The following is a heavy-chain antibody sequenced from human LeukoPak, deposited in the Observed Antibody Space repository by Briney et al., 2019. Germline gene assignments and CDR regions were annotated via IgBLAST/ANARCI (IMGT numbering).Heavy chain of an antibody. CDR3: ARWGGLRSYYYYYGMDV. D-gene: IGHD4-17*01. Sequence: ASVKVSCKASGGTFSSYAISWVRQAPGQGLEWMGRIIPILGIANYAQKFQGRVTITADKSTSTAYMELSSLRSEDTAMYYCARWGGLRSYYYYYGMDVWGQGTTVTVSS. CDR2: IIPILGIA. CDR1: GGTFSSYA. V-gene: IGHV1-69*04. J-gene: IGHJ6*02.